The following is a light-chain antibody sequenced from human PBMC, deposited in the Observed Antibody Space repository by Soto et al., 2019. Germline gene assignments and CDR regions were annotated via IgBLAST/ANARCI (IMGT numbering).Light chain of an antibody. CDR1: SSDVGGHNY. J-gene: IGLJ2*01. V-gene: IGLV2-14*01. CDR2: EVS. CDR3: SSYTSIGTLV. Sequence: QSALTQPASVSGSPGQSITISCTGTSSDVGGHNYVSWYQQHPGKVPNLMIYEVSYRPSGVSNRFSGSKSGNTASLTISGLQAEDEADYYCSSYTSIGTLVFGGGTQLTVL.